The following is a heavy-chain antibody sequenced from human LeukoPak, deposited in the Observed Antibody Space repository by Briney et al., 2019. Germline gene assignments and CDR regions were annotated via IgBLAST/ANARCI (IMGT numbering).Heavy chain of an antibody. CDR1: GFTFSSYT. D-gene: IGHD1-26*01. CDR2: ISSDGTNK. Sequence: GGSLRLSCAASGFTFSSYTMHWVRQAPGKGLEWMAVISSDGTNKYYADSMKGRFTISRDNSKNTLYLQMNSLRAEDTAVYYCARDPPKGAVGAFDYWGQGTLVTVSS. CDR3: ARDPPKGAVGAFDY. J-gene: IGHJ4*02. V-gene: IGHV3-30-3*01.